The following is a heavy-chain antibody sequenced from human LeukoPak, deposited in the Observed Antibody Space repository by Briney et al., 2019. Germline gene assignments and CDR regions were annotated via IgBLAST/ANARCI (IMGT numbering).Heavy chain of an antibody. CDR2: IHSSGYT. D-gene: IGHD1-26*01. CDR1: GGSISSYY. Sequence: SETLSLTCTVSGGSISSYYWSWIRQPPGQGLEWIAYIHSSGYTNYNPSLKSRVTISVDTSKNQFSLKVTSVTAADTAVYYCAKRQGPNSGSYDYFDPWGQGTLVTVPS. J-gene: IGHJ5*02. V-gene: IGHV4-4*09. CDR3: AKRQGPNSGSYDYFDP.